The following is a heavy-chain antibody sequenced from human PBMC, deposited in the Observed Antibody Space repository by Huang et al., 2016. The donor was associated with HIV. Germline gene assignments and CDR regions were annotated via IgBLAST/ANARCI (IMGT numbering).Heavy chain of an antibody. J-gene: IGHJ4*02. Sequence: QITLKESGPTLVKPTQTLTLTCTFSGFSLTSSGVAVGWISQPPGKALEWLSLIYLDNEERFSPSLKTRLTITKDTPKNAVVLTITNMDPVDTATYYCVHRLRYGKWYVDYWGQGGLVTVSS. V-gene: IGHV2-5*02. D-gene: IGHD6-13*01. CDR2: IYLDNEE. CDR1: GFSLTSSGVA. CDR3: VHRLRYGKWYVDY.